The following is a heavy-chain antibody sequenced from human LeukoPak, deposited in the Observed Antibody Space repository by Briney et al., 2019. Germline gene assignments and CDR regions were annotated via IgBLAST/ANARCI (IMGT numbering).Heavy chain of an antibody. CDR2: IYYSGST. V-gene: IGHV4-59*01. CDR3: ASLRVGPTTYFDY. Sequence: PSETLSLTCTVSGGSISSYYWSWIRQPPGKGLEWIGYIYYSGSTNYNPSLKSRVTISVDTSKNQFSLKLSSVTAADTAVYYCASLRVGPTTYFDYWGQGTLVTVSS. J-gene: IGHJ4*02. D-gene: IGHD1-26*01. CDR1: GGSISSYY.